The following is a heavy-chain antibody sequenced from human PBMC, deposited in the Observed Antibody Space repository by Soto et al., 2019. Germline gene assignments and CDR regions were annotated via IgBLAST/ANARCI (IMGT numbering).Heavy chain of an antibody. CDR1: GYTFTSYG. Sequence: ASVKVSCNASGYTFTSYGISWVRQAPGQGLEWMGWFSADNGNTNYAQKFQGRVTMTEDTSTDTAYMELSSLRSEDTAVYYCATVLGGSGSYSPYNWFDPWGQGTLVTVSS. J-gene: IGHJ5*02. D-gene: IGHD3-10*01. CDR2: FSADNGNT. V-gene: IGHV1-18*01. CDR3: ATVLGGSGSYSPYNWFDP.